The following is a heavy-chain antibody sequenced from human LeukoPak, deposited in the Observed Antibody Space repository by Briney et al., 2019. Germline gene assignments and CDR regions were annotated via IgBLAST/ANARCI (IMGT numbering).Heavy chain of an antibody. D-gene: IGHD6-25*01. CDR3: ARVGVTAATADY. Sequence: ASVKVSCKASGYTFTSYFMHWMRQAPGQGPEWLGIINPRGDSTDYSHKFQGRVTMTSDTSTSTVYMELHSLSSEDTAVYFCARVGVTAATADYWGQGTLVTVSS. J-gene: IGHJ4*02. CDR2: INPRGDST. CDR1: GYTFTSYF. V-gene: IGHV1-46*01.